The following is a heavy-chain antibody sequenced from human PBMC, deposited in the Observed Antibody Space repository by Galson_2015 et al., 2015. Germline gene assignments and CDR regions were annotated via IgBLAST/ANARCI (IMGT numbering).Heavy chain of an antibody. V-gene: IGHV1-8*01. CDR1: GYTFTSYD. CDR2: MNPNSGNT. J-gene: IGHJ3*02. CDR3: ARGAISGTYYAFDI. Sequence: SVKVSCKASGYTFTSYDINWVRQATGQGLEWMRWMNPNSGNTGYAQKFQGRVTMTRNTSISTAYMELSSLRSEDMAVYYCARGAISGTYYAFDIWGQGTMVTVSS. D-gene: IGHD3-10*01.